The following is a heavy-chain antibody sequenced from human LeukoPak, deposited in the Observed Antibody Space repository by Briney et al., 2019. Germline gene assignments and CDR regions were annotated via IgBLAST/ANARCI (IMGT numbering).Heavy chain of an antibody. Sequence: SETLSLTCTVSGGSISSSNHYWGWIRQPPGKELEWIGSIYYSGSTFYNPSLKSRVTISVDTSKNRFSLKLSSVTAADTAVYYCAREGHSSSWFWFDPWGQGTLVTVSS. D-gene: IGHD6-13*01. J-gene: IGHJ5*02. CDR3: AREGHSSSWFWFDP. CDR1: GGSISSSNHY. V-gene: IGHV4-39*02. CDR2: IYYSGST.